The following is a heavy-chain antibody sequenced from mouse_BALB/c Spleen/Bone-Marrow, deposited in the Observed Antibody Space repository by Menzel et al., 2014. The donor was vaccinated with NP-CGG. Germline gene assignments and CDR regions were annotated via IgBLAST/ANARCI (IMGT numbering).Heavy chain of an antibody. CDR3: ARQGYYGRSDY. CDR1: GFDFSRYW. CDR2: INPDSSTI. D-gene: IGHD1-1*01. Sequence: EVKVEESGGGLVQPGGSLRLSCAASGFDFSRYWMSWVRQAPGKGLEWIGEINPDSSTINYTPSLKDKFIISRDNAKNTLYLQMSKVRSEDTALYYCARQGYYGRSDYWGQGTTLTVSS. J-gene: IGHJ2*01. V-gene: IGHV4-1*02.